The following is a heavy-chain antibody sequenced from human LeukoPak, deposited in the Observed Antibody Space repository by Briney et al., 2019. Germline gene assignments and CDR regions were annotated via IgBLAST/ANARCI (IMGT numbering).Heavy chain of an antibody. Sequence: HPGGSLRLSCTASGFTFGDYAMSWFRQAPGKGLEWVGFIRSKAYGGTTEYAASVEGRFTISRDDSKSIACLQMNSLKSEDTAVYYCTRDSGSGWYGDYWGQGTLVTVSS. V-gene: IGHV3-49*03. CDR3: TRDSGSGWYGDY. J-gene: IGHJ4*02. CDR2: IRSKAYGGTT. D-gene: IGHD6-19*01. CDR1: GFTFGDYA.